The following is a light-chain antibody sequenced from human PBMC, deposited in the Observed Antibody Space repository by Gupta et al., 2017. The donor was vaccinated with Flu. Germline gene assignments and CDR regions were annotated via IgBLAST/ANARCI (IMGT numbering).Light chain of an antibody. CDR1: QSISSY. V-gene: IGKV1-39*01. Sequence: EIQMTQSLSSLSASVGDRVTITCRASQSISSYLNWYQQKPGKAPKLLIYAASSLQSGVPSRFSGSGSGTDFTLTISSLQPEDFATYYCQQGYSTPGTFGQGTKLEIK. CDR2: AAS. CDR3: QQGYSTPGT. J-gene: IGKJ2*02.